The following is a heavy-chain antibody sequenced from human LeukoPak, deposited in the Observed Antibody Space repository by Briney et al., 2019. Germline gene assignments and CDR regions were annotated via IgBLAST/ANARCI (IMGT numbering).Heavy chain of an antibody. CDR2: IYYSGTI. CDR3: ARGGGGSYYYYYYGMDV. D-gene: IGHD6-25*01. J-gene: IGHJ6*02. Sequence: SETLSLTCTVSGGSISSYYWTWIRQPPGKGLEWIGYIYYSGTINYNPSLKSRVTISVDTSKNQFSLKLSSVTAADTAVYYCARGGGGSYYYYYYGMDVWGQGTTVTVSS. CDR1: GGSISSYY. V-gene: IGHV4-59*01.